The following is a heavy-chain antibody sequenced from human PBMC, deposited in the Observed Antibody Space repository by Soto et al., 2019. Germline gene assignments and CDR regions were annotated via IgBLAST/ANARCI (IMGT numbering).Heavy chain of an antibody. CDR1: GGSISSYY. D-gene: IGHD3-9*01. CDR3: AREKIFGPTDV. J-gene: IGHJ6*02. V-gene: IGHV4-59*07. Sequence: SDTLSLTCTVSGGSISSYYWSWIRQPPGKGLEWIGYIYYSGSTNYNPSLKSRVTISVDTSKNQFSLKLSSVTAADTAVYYCAREKIFGPTDVWGQGTTVTVSS. CDR2: IYYSGST.